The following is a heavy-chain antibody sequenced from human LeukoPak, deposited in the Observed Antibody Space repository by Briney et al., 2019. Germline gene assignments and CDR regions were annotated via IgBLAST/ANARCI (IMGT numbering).Heavy chain of an antibody. V-gene: IGHV4-59*01. Sequence: SETLSPTCTVSGGSISSYYWSWIRQPPGKGLEWIGYIYYSGSTNYNPSLKSRVTISVDTSKNQFSLKLSSVTAADTAVYYCANADYWGQGTLVTVSS. CDR3: ANADY. CDR1: GGSISSYY. CDR2: IYYSGST. J-gene: IGHJ4*02.